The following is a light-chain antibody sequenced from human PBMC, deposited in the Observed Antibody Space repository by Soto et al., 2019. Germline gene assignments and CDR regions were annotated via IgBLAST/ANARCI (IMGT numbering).Light chain of an antibody. CDR3: QQYNNWPRM. V-gene: IGKV3-15*01. CDR1: QSIRST. Sequence: ETVMTQSPATLSVSPGERATLSCRASQSIRSTLAWFQQKPGQAPRLLIYDASKRATGIPARFSGSGSGTEFTLTISRLQSEDFAVYYCQQYNNWPRMFGQETIVDIK. J-gene: IGKJ1*01. CDR2: DAS.